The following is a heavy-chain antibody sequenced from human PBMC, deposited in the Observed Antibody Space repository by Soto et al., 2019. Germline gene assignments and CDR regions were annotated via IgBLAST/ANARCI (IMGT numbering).Heavy chain of an antibody. D-gene: IGHD5-12*01. CDR1: GFTFISYA. Sequence: PGGSLRLSCAASGFTFISYAMRWVRQAPGKGLEWVSPISCTGGSTYYADSVKGRFTISRDNSKNTLYLQMNSLRADDPAVYYCANFFGEYSSYHSGELSFDYWGQGTMVTVSS. J-gene: IGHJ4*02. CDR3: ANFFGEYSSYHSGELSFDY. V-gene: IGHV3-23*01. CDR2: ISCTGGST.